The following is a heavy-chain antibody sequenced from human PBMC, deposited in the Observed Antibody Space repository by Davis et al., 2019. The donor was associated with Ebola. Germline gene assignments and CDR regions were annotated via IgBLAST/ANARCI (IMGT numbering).Heavy chain of an antibody. CDR1: GFTFRSYD. Sequence: GESLKISCAASGFTFRSYDMHWVRQVTGKGLEWVSAIGTAGDTYYPGSVTGRFTISRENAKNSLYLQMNSLRAGDTAVYYCARARFGSVSFDYWGQGTLVTVSS. CDR2: IGTAGDT. J-gene: IGHJ4*02. CDR3: ARARFGSVSFDY. D-gene: IGHD3-10*01. V-gene: IGHV3-13*01.